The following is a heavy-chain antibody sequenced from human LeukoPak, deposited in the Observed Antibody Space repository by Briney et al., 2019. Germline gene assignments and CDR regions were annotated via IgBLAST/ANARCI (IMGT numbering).Heavy chain of an antibody. CDR1: GGSISSYY. CDR3: ARRPLYYYYMDV. V-gene: IGHV4-59*12. Sequence: PSETLSLTCTVSGGSISSYYWSWIRQPPGKGLEWIGYIYYSGSTNYNPSLKSRVTISVDTSKNQFSLKLSSVTAADTAVYYCARRPLYYYYMDVWGKGTTVTISS. J-gene: IGHJ6*03. CDR2: IYYSGST.